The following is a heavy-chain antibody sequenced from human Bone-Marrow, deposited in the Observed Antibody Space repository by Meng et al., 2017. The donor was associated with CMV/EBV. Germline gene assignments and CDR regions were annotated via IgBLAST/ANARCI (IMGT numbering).Heavy chain of an antibody. CDR3: ARDFVGATQMGY. CDR2: ISAYNGNT. V-gene: IGHV1-18*01. D-gene: IGHD1-26*01. CDR1: GYTFTSYG. Sequence: ASVKVSCKASGYTFTSYGISWVRQAPGQVLEWMGWISAYNGNTNYAQKLQGRVTMTTDTSTSTAYMELRSLRSDDTAVYYCARDFVGATQMGYWGQGTLVTVSS. J-gene: IGHJ4*02.